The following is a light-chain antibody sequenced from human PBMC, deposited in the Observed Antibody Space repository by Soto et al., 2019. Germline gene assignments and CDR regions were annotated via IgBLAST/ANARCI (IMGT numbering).Light chain of an antibody. Sequence: DIQMTQSPSSLSASVGDRVTITCRASQSITTYLNWYRQKPGKAPKLLIYAASSLQSGVPSRFSGSGSETEFTLSISSLQPEDFATYFCQQIYSAPLTFGGGTKGISN. J-gene: IGKJ4*01. CDR1: QSITTY. V-gene: IGKV1-39*01. CDR3: QQIYSAPLT. CDR2: AAS.